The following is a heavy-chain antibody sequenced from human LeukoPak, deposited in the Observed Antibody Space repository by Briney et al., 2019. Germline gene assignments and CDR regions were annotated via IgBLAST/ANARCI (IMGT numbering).Heavy chain of an antibody. V-gene: IGHV3-53*01. CDR1: GFTVSSNY. J-gene: IGHJ4*02. Sequence: GGSLRLSCAASGFTVSSNYMHWVRQAPGKGLEWVSVIYITGSTFYADSVKGRFTISRDNTKNTLYLQMQSLRAGDTAVYYCATDGASCGGDCYSDYWGQGTLVTVSS. CDR2: IYITGST. D-gene: IGHD2-21*02. CDR3: ATDGASCGGDCYSDY.